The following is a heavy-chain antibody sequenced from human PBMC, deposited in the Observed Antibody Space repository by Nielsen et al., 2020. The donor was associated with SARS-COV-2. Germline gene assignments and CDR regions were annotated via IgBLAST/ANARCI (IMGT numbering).Heavy chain of an antibody. CDR2: IKSKTDGGTT. Sequence: GESLKISCAASGFTFSNAWMSWVRQAPGKGLEWVGRIKSKTDGGTTDYAAPVKGRFTISRDDSKNTLYLQMNSLKTEDTAVYYCTRGPPVLLWFGDLPGGQGTLVTVSS. J-gene: IGHJ4*02. V-gene: IGHV3-15*01. CDR3: TRGPPVLLWFGDLP. D-gene: IGHD3-10*01. CDR1: GFTFSNAW.